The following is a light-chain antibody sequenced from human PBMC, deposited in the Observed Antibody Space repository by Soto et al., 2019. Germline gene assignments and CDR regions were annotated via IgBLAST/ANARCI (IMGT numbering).Light chain of an antibody. CDR3: QQYGGSPLFT. J-gene: IGKJ3*01. Sequence: EVVLTQSPVTLSLSPGERATLSCRASQSFRGLLAWYQQKPGQAPRLLIYDAYNRATGIPPRFSGSGSGTDFTLTISSLEPEDSAVYYCQQYGGSPLFTFGPGTKVEI. CDR2: DAY. CDR1: QSFRGL. V-gene: IGKV3-11*01.